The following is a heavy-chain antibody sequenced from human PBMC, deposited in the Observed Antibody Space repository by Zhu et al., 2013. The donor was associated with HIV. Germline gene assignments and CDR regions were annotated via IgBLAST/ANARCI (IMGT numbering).Heavy chain of an antibody. CDR1: GYSFTDYF. J-gene: IGHJ6*02. D-gene: IGHD6-13*01. Sequence: QVQLVQSGAELQKPGASVKVSCKASGYSFTDYFMHWVRQAPGQGPEWMGWINPYSGSTTYAQKFQGRVTMTRDTSTRTVYMELSSLRSEDTAVYYCGRDARIAAGGTVSYYGLDVWGQGTTVTVSS. V-gene: IGHV1-2*02. CDR3: GRDARIAAGGTVSYYGLDV. CDR2: INPYSGST.